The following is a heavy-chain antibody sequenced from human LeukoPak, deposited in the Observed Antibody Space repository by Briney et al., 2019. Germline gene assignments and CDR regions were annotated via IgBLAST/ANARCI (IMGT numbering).Heavy chain of an antibody. J-gene: IGHJ3*01. CDR3: ARGSSGYYYG. D-gene: IGHD3-22*01. V-gene: IGHV4-59*08. CDR1: GGSFSDHY. CDR2: IYYSGNT. Sequence: SETLSLTCTVSGGSFSDHYWTWIRQSPGKGLEWIGHIYYSGNTNYNPSLKGRVTISVDTANNQFSLKLTSMSAADTAVYYCARGSSGYYYGWGQGTMVTVSS.